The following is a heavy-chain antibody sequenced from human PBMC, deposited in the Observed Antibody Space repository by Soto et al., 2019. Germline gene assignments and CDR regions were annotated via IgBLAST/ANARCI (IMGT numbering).Heavy chain of an antibody. Sequence: ASVKVSCKASGYTFTSYGISWVRQAPGQGLEWMGWISAYNGNTNYAQKLQGRVTMTTDTSTSTAYMEMRNLRSDDTAVYYYARVPYYDFWSGYYMYYYYYGMDVWGQGTTVTVSS. J-gene: IGHJ6*02. CDR2: ISAYNGNT. V-gene: IGHV1-18*01. CDR1: GYTFTSYG. D-gene: IGHD3-3*01. CDR3: ARVPYYDFWSGYYMYYYYYGMDV.